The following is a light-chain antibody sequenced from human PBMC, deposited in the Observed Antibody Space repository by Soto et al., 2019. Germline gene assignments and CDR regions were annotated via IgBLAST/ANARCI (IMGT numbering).Light chain of an antibody. Sequence: QSVLTQPPSASGTPGQRVTISCSGSSSNIGSYYVYWYHQLPGTAPKLLIYRNNQRPSGVPDRFSGSKSGTSPSLAISGLRSEDEADYYCAAWDDSLSGPVFGGGTKVTVL. J-gene: IGLJ2*01. CDR1: SSNIGSYY. V-gene: IGLV1-47*01. CDR2: RNN. CDR3: AAWDDSLSGPV.